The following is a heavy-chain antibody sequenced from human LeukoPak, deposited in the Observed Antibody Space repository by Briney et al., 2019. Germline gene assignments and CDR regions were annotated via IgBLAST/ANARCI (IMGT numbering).Heavy chain of an antibody. D-gene: IGHD6-19*01. J-gene: IGHJ4*02. CDR1: GFTFSGYT. V-gene: IGHV3-23*01. Sequence: GGSLRLSCVASGFTFSGYTMIWVRQAPGKGLEWVSAITGSGSSTYDADSVKGRFTVSRDNSKNTLYLQMNSLRVEDTAVYYCAKGSSGWPYYFEYWGQGTLVTVSS. CDR3: AKGSSGWPYYFEY. CDR2: ITGSGSST.